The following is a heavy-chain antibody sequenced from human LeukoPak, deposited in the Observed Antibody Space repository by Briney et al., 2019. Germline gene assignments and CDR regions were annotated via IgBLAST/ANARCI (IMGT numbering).Heavy chain of an antibody. D-gene: IGHD2-15*01. CDR1: GYTFTSYY. V-gene: IGHV1-46*01. Sequence: ASVTVSCKASGYTFTSYYMHWVGQAPGQGVEGMGLINPSGGSTSYAQKFQGRVTMTRDTSTSTVYMELSSLRSEDTAVYYCARDVVVVVAATPDYYYYGMDVWGKGTTVTVSS. CDR3: ARDVVVVVAATPDYYYYGMDV. J-gene: IGHJ6*04. CDR2: INPSGGST.